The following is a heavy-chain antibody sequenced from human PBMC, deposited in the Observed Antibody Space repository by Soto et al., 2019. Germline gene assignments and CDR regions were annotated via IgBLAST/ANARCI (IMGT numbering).Heavy chain of an antibody. V-gene: IGHV3-30*03. CDR1: GFTFSSYG. D-gene: IGHD3-10*01. CDR3: APWFGAFDY. CDR2: ISYEGSNK. Sequence: QVHLVESGGGVVQPGRSLRLSCAASGFTFSSYGMHWVRQAPGKGLEWVAAISYEGSNKYYADSVKGRVTISRDTSKNTRYLEMSSLRAEDTAMYYCAPWFGAFDYWGQGTLVSVSS. J-gene: IGHJ4*02.